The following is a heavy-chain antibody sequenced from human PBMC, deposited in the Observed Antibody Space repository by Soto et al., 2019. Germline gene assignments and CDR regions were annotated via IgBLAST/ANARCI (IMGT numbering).Heavy chain of an antibody. CDR1: GFTCSSHA. Sequence: QVQLVESGAGVVQPAGSLRLSCTASGFTCSSHAIHWVRQAPGRGLEWVAGIWYHGIDKYYADSVKGRFTISRDKSKNTVYLQMNGLRGEDTAVYYCATGFLGLCTGGNCPLDYWGQGTLVTVSS. J-gene: IGHJ4*02. CDR2: IWYHGIDK. D-gene: IGHD2-15*01. V-gene: IGHV3-33*01. CDR3: ATGFLGLCTGGNCPLDY.